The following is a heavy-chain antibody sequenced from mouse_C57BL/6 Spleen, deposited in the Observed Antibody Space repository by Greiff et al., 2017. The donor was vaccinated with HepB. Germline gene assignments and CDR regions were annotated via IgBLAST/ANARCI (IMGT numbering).Heavy chain of an antibody. CDR2: ISSGSSTI. CDR1: GFTFSDYG. J-gene: IGHJ4*01. V-gene: IGHV5-17*01. CDR3: AKGDYGRDYYAMDY. Sequence: EVKLVESGGGLVKPGGSLKLSCAASGFTFSDYGMHWVRQAPEKGLEWVAYISSGSSTIYYADTVKGRFTLSRDNAKNTLFLQMTSLRSEDTAMYYCAKGDYGRDYYAMDYWGQGTSVTVSS. D-gene: IGHD2-4*01.